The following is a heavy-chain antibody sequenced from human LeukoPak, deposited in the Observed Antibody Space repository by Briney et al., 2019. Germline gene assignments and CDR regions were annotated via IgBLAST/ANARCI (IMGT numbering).Heavy chain of an antibody. CDR3: ARDRGYSYGSPPPYYYYYMDV. CDR1: GFTFSSYS. Sequence: GGSLRLSCAASGFTFSSYSMNWVRQAPGKGLEWVSSISSSSSYIYYADSMKGRFTISRDNAKNSLYLQMNSLRAEDTAVYYCARDRGYSYGSPPPYYYYYMDVWGKGTTVTISS. D-gene: IGHD5-18*01. J-gene: IGHJ6*03. V-gene: IGHV3-21*01. CDR2: ISSSSSYI.